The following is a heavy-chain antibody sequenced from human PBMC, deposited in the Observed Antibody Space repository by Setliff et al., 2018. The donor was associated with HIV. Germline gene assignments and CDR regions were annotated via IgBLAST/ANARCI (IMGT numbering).Heavy chain of an antibody. V-gene: IGHV1-18*01. J-gene: IGHJ4*02. CDR3: AREKYGDKFDY. CDR1: GYNFTNYG. Sequence: ASVKVSCKASGYNFTNYGIGWVRQAPGQGLEYLGWIGTYSGNTDYAQSVQGRVTMTGDTSTGTVYMDLRSLRSDDTAMYYCAREKYGDKFDYWGQGTLVTVS. D-gene: IGHD2-8*01. CDR2: IGTYSGNT.